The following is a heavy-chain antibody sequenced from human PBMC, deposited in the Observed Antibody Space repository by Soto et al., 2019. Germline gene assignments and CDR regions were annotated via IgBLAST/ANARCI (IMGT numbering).Heavy chain of an antibody. V-gene: IGHV1-3*01. Sequence: ASVKVSCKASGYTFTSYAMHWVRQAPGQRLEWMGWINAGNGNTNYAQKLQGRVTMTTDTSTSTAYMELRSLRSDDTAVYYCARDNPPLGYWGQGTQVTVSS. J-gene: IGHJ4*02. CDR3: ARDNPPLGY. CDR1: GYTFTSYA. CDR2: INAGNGNT.